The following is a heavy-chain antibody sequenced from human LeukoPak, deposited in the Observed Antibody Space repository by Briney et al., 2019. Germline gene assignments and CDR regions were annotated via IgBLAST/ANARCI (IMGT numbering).Heavy chain of an antibody. CDR1: GYTFTGYY. Sequence: ASVKVSCTASGYTFTGYYMHWVRQAPGQGLEWMGWVNPNSGGTNYAQKFQGRVTMTREMSISTAYMELSSLRSDDTAVYYCTRGGADYGGQGSLVTVSS. CDR2: VNPNSGGT. J-gene: IGHJ4*02. V-gene: IGHV1-2*02. D-gene: IGHD4/OR15-4a*01. CDR3: TRGGADY.